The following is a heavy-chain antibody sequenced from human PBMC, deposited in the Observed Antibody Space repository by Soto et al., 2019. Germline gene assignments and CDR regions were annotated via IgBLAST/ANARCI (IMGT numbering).Heavy chain of an antibody. CDR3: ARTETYYYDSSGYDAFDI. CDR1: GASLSDNY. V-gene: IGHV4-34*01. CDR2: INHSGNT. J-gene: IGHJ3*02. D-gene: IGHD3-22*01. Sequence: PSETLSLTCAVYGASLSDNYCNWLRQPPGKGLEWIGEINHSGNTYYNPSLKSRVTISVDTSKNQFSLKLSSATAADTAVYYCARTETYYYDSSGYDAFDIWGQGTRVTVSS.